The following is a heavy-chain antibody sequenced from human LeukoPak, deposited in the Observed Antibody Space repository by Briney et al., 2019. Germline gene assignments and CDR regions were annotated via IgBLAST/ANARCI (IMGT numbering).Heavy chain of an antibody. J-gene: IGHJ6*03. CDR2: IYPGDCNT. CDR1: GGDFKKCW. CDR3: ARMPLNDPGNYYCYYMVV. V-gene: IGHV5-51*01. Sequence: GAAMQISFKASGGDFKKCWNWWGRRLPGKGGGGRGMIYPGDCNTRYSPSFQGQVTIPADKSISTAYLQWSSLKASDTAMYYCARMPLNDPGNYYCYYMVVWGKGTTVTISS. D-gene: IGHD2-2*01.